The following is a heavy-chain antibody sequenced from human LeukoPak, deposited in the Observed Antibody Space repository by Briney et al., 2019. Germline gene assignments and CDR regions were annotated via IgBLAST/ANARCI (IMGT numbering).Heavy chain of an antibody. CDR2: IYTSGST. J-gene: IGHJ4*02. Sequence: PSQTLSLTCPVSGGSISRGSYYWSWIPQPAGKGLEWIGRIYTSGSTNYNPSLKSRVTISVDTSNNQFSLKLSTVTAANTSVYYCEREEFAGRFNNSGQGDLFSVSP. V-gene: IGHV4-61*02. D-gene: IGHD3-10*01. CDR1: GGSISRGSYY. CDR3: EREEFAGRFNN.